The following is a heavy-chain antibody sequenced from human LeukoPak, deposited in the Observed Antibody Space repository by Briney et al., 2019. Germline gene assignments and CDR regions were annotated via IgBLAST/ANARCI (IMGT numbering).Heavy chain of an antibody. CDR2: INPNSGGT. CDR1: GYTFTGYY. V-gene: IGHV1-2*02. CDR3: ARYAPLLAYYYYMDV. D-gene: IGHD2-15*01. J-gene: IGHJ6*03. Sequence: GASVKVSCKASGYTFTGYYMHWVRQAPGQGLEWMGWINPNSGGTNYAQKFQGRVTMTRDTPISTAYMELSRLRSDDTAVYYCARYAPLLAYYYYMDVWGKGTTVTVSS.